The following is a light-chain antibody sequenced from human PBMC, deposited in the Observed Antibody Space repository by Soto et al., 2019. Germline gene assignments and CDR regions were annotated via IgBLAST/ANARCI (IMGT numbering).Light chain of an antibody. V-gene: IGKV1-17*01. CDR2: SAS. CDR3: LQHSYYPFT. CDR1: QGIRDA. Sequence: DIQMTQSPSSLSASVGDRVTITCRASQGIRDALGWYQQKPGKGPKRLIYSASRLQNGVPSRFSGSGSETVFTLTISSLQPEDFATYFCLQHSYYPFTFGQGTRLEI. J-gene: IGKJ2*01.